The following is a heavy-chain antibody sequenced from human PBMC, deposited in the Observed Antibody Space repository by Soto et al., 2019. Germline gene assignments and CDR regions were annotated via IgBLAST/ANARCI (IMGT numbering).Heavy chain of an antibody. CDR3: ARVGRGVAAAGTPYSSGWYYFDY. Sequence: PSETLSLTCAVSGYPISSGYYWGWIRQPPGKGLEWIGSIYHSGSTYYNPSLKSRVTISVDTSKNQFSLKLSSVTAADTAVYYCARVGRGVAAAGTPYSSGWYYFDYWGQGTLVTVSS. CDR2: IYHSGST. V-gene: IGHV4-38-2*01. J-gene: IGHJ4*02. D-gene: IGHD6-19*01. CDR1: GYPISSGYY.